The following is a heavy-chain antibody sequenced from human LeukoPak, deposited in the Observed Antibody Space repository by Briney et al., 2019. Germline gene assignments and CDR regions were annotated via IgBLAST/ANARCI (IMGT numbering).Heavy chain of an antibody. J-gene: IGHJ4*02. V-gene: IGHV3-33*01. D-gene: IGHD6-19*01. Sequence: PGGSLRLSCAASGFTFSSYGMHWVRQAPGKGLEWVAVIWYDGSNKYYADSVKGRFTISRDNANNSLYLQMSSLRVEDTAVYYCARGGPEVAGILYYFDYWGQGTPVTVSS. CDR1: GFTFSSYG. CDR3: ARGGPEVAGILYYFDY. CDR2: IWYDGSNK.